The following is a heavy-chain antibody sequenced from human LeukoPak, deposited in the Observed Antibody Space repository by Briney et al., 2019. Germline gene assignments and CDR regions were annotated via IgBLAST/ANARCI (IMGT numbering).Heavy chain of an antibody. CDR2: IYHSGST. D-gene: IGHD5-12*01. V-gene: IGHV4-38-2*02. CDR1: GYSISSGYY. CDR3: ARDRRPLRFPPWRYYMDV. Sequence: PSETLSLTCTVSGYSISSGYYWGWIRQPPGKGLEWIGSIYHSGSTYYNPSLKSRVTISVDTSKNQFSLKLSSVTAADTAVYYCARDRRPLRFPPWRYYMDVWGKGTTVTVSS. J-gene: IGHJ6*03.